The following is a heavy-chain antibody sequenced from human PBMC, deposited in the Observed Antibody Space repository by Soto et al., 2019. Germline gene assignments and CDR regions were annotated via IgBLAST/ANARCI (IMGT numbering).Heavy chain of an antibody. CDR1: GVSLTSGNW. Sequence: SETLSLTCAVSGVSLTSGNWCTWVRQSPQRGLEYIGEIFHDGTANYYPSFERRVAMSVDTSRNQFSLKLTSVTAADTAVYFCARLVYDTRLNYMDFDFWGQGTLVTVSS. D-gene: IGHD3-10*01. V-gene: IGHV4-4*02. CDR2: IFHDGTA. CDR3: ARLVYDTRLNYMDFDF. J-gene: IGHJ4*02.